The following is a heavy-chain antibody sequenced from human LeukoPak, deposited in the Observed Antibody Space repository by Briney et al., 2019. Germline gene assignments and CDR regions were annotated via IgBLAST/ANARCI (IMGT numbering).Heavy chain of an antibody. V-gene: IGHV4-38-2*02. D-gene: IGHD3-10*01. Sequence: SETLSLTCTVSGYSISSGYYWGWIRQPPGKGLEWIGSIYHSGSTYYNPSLKSRVTISVDTSKNHFALKLSSVTAADTAVYYCASSGSYFQADYWGQGTLVTVSS. CDR3: ASSGSYFQADY. J-gene: IGHJ4*02. CDR1: GYSISSGYY. CDR2: IYHSGST.